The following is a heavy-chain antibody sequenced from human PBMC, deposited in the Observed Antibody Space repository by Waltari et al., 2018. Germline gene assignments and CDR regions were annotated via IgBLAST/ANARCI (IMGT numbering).Heavy chain of an antibody. Sequence: QVQLVQSGAEVKKPGASVKVSCKASGYTFTSHDINWVRPATGQGLEWMGWMNPNSGNTGYAQKFQGRVTITRNTSISTAYMELGSLRSEDTAVYYCARGLGYGDYLDAFDIWGQGTMVTVSS. V-gene: IGHV1-8*03. CDR3: ARGLGYGDYLDAFDI. D-gene: IGHD4-17*01. CDR1: GYTFTSHD. J-gene: IGHJ3*02. CDR2: MNPNSGNT.